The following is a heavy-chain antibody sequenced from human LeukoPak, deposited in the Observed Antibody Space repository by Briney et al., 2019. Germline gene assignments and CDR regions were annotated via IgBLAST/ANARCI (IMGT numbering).Heavy chain of an antibody. CDR1: GFTFDDYA. D-gene: IGHD1-26*01. CDR3: AKDKGYSGSDPLFDY. Sequence: QPGRSLRLSCAASGFTFDDYAMHWVRQAPGKGLEWVSGISWNSGSIGYADSVKGRFTISRDNAKNSLYLQMNSLRAEDTALYYCAKDKGYSGSDPLFDYWGQGTLVTVSS. V-gene: IGHV3-9*01. CDR2: ISWNSGSI. J-gene: IGHJ4*02.